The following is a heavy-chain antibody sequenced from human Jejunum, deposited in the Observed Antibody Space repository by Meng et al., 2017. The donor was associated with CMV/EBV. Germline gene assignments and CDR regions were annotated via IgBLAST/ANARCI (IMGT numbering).Heavy chain of an antibody. CDR3: AKDGGSYLDYYFDY. CDR2: INPNTGDT. D-gene: IGHD1-26*01. CDR1: ELPFIDYY. Sequence: SELPFIDYYMHRGRHAPGQGLEWMGWINPNTGDTNYAQKFQGRVTMTRDMSINTVYMELTRLRSDDTAVYYCAKDGGSYLDYYFDYWGQGTLVTVSS. J-gene: IGHJ4*02. V-gene: IGHV1-2*02.